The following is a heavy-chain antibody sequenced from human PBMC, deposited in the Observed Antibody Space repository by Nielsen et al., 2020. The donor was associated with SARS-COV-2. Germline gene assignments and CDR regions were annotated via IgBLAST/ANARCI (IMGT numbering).Heavy chain of an antibody. D-gene: IGHD3-22*01. J-gene: IGHJ4*02. Sequence: GGSLRLSCAASGFTFSSYWMNWVRQAPGKGLEWVANIKQDGSEKYYVDSVKGRFTISRDDAKNSLYLQMSSLRAEDTAIYYCARESSGYYFPDYWGQGTLVTVSS. V-gene: IGHV3-7*03. CDR3: ARESSGYYFPDY. CDR1: GFTFSSYW. CDR2: IKQDGSEK.